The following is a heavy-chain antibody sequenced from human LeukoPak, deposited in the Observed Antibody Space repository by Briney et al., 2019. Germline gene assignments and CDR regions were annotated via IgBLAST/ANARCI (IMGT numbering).Heavy chain of an antibody. CDR3: AREPGYVWGSYRYSWFDP. V-gene: IGHV4-61*02. J-gene: IGHJ5*02. CDR2: IYTSGST. D-gene: IGHD3-16*02. CDR1: GGSISSGSYY. Sequence: SETLSLTCTVSGGSISSGSYYWGWIRQPAGKGLEWIGRIYTSGSTNYNPSLKSRVTISVDTSKNQFSLKLSSVTAADTAVYYCAREPGYVWGSYRYSWFDPWGQGTLVTVSS.